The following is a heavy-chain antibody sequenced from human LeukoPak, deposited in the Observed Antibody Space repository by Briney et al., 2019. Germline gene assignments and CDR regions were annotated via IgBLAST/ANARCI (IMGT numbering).Heavy chain of an antibody. CDR3: ARGPNSNWSGLDF. CDR2: ISPTGSTT. J-gene: IGHJ4*02. Sequence: GGSLRLSCTASGFSFSGHWMHWARQLPGKGLVWVSRISPTGSTTSYADSVKGRFTVSRDNAKNTLCLQVNNLRAEDTAVYYCARGPNSNWSGLDFWGQGTLLTVSS. V-gene: IGHV3-74*01. D-gene: IGHD6-6*01. CDR1: GFSFSGHW.